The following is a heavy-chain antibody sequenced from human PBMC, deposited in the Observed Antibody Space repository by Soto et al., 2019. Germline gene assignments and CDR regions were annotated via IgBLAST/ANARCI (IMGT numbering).Heavy chain of an antibody. CDR2: ISSSGSTI. CDR1: GFTFSSYE. Sequence: LRLSCAASGFTFSSYEMNWVRQAPGKGLEWVSYISSSGSTIYYADSVKGRFTISRDNAKNSLYLQMNSLRAEDTAVYYCARDGGVDTAMHGYYYGMDVWGQGTTVTVSS. D-gene: IGHD5-18*01. J-gene: IGHJ6*02. V-gene: IGHV3-48*03. CDR3: ARDGGVDTAMHGYYYGMDV.